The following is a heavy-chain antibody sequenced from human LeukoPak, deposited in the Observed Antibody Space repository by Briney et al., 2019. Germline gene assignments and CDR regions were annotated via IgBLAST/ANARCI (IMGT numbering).Heavy chain of an antibody. CDR3: LWRGLRP. Sequence: PSETLSLTCAVYGGSFTDYYWTWIRQPPGKGLECNGQINHGESTSDNPSLKSRVTISGDTSKNPFSLKLNSVTAADTAVWMQLWRGLRPWDQGTLVTVSS. CDR1: GGSFTDYY. CDR2: INHGEST. V-gene: IGHV4-34*01. D-gene: IGHD5-18*01. J-gene: IGHJ5*02.